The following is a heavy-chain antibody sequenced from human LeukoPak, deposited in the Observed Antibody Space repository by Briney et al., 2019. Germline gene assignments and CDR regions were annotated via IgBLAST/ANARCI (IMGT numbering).Heavy chain of an antibody. D-gene: IGHD3-9*01. CDR2: INPNSGGT. V-gene: IGHV1-2*02. CDR3: ARMSDILTGHYPQWFDP. Sequence: ASVKVSCKTSGYTFTGYYMHWVRQAPGQGLEWMGWINPNSGGTSYAQKFQGRVTMTRDTSVSTAYMELSRLRSDDTAVYYCARMSDILTGHYPQWFDPWGPGTLVTVSS. CDR1: GYTFTGYY. J-gene: IGHJ5*02.